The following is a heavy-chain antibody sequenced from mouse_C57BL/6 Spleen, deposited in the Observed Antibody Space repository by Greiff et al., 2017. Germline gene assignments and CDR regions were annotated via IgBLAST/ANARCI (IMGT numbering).Heavy chain of an antibody. J-gene: IGHJ3*01. V-gene: IGHV1-20*01. D-gene: IGHD2-3*01. Sequence: EVQLQQSGPELVKPGDSVKISCKASGYSFTGYFMNWVMQSHGKSLEWIGRINPYNGDTFYNQKFKGKATLTVDKSSRTAHMELRSLTSEDSAVYYCASDGYYAFAYWGQGTLVTVSA. CDR1: GYSFTGYF. CDR2: INPYNGDT. CDR3: ASDGYYAFAY.